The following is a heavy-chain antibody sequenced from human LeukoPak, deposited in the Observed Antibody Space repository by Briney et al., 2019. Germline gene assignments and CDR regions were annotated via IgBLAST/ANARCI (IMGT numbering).Heavy chain of an antibody. J-gene: IGHJ4*02. CDR1: GYSFTDYY. D-gene: IGHD2/OR15-2a*01. CDR3: ARGIYPYYFDY. CDR2: INPSGGKS. Sequence: ASVKISCKASGYSFTDYYMHWVRQATGQGLEWMGIINPSGGKSNNAQKFQGRVTMTRDTSTSTVYMELNTLRSEDTAVYYCARGIYPYYFDYWGQGTLVTVSS. V-gene: IGHV1-46*01.